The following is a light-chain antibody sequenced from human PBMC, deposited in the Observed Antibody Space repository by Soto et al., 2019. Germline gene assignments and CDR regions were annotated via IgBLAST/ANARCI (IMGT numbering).Light chain of an antibody. Sequence: EIVMTQSPATLSVSPRERATLSCRASQSVSRNLAWYQQKPGQAPRLLIYGASNRATGIPARFSGSGSGTEFTLTISGLHSEDFAVYYCQQYNNWPPYTFGQGTKLEIK. CDR1: QSVSRN. CDR2: GAS. V-gene: IGKV3-15*01. J-gene: IGKJ2*01. CDR3: QQYNNWPPYT.